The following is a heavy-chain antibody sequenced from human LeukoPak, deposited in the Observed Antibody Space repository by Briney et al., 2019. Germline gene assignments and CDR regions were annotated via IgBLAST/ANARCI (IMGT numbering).Heavy chain of an antibody. CDR1: GGSFSGYY. J-gene: IGHJ6*02. Sequence: SETLSLTCAVYGGSFSGYYWSWIRQPPGKGLEWIGEINHSGSTNYNPSLKSRVTISVDTSKNQFSLKLSSVTAADTAVYYCARKGGSSSWYYYYYGMDVWGQGTTVTVSS. V-gene: IGHV4-34*01. CDR3: ARKGGSSSWYYYYYGMDV. D-gene: IGHD6-13*01. CDR2: INHSGST.